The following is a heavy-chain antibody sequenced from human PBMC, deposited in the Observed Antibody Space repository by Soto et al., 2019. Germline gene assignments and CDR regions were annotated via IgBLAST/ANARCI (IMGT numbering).Heavy chain of an antibody. CDR2: IWYDGSNK. V-gene: IGHV3-33*01. D-gene: IGHD2-15*01. J-gene: IGHJ6*02. CDR3: AREDPDVVVAAAPLAGPFPPGYYYYYGMDV. CDR1: GFTFSSYG. Sequence: PGGSLRLSCAASGFTFSSYGMHWVRQAPGKGLEWVAVIWYDGSNKYYADSVKGRFTISRDNSKNTLYLQMNSLRAEDTAVYYCAREDPDVVVAAAPLAGPFPPGYYYYYGMDVWGQGTTVTVSS.